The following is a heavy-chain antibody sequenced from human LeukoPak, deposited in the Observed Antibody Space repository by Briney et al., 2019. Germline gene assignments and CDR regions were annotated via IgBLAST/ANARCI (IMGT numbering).Heavy chain of an antibody. CDR1: GYTFTSYG. D-gene: IGHD3-9*01. CDR2: ISAYNGNT. J-gene: IGHJ6*02. CDR3: ARSNYDILTGYAYGMDV. Sequence: GASVKVSCKASGYTFTSYGISWVRQAPGQGLEWMGWISAYNGNTNYAQKLQGRVTITRDTSASTAYMELSSLRSEDTAVYYCARSNYDILTGYAYGMDVWGQGTTVTVSS. V-gene: IGHV1-18*01.